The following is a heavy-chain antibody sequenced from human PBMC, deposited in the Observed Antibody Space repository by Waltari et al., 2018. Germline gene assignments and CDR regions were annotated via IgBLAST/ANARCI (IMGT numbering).Heavy chain of an antibody. V-gene: IGHV4-38-2*02. CDR1: GYSISSGYY. J-gene: IGHJ4*02. CDR3: ARDQLWSDY. D-gene: IGHD5-18*01. Sequence: QVQLQESGPGLVKPSETLSLTCAVSGYSISSGYYWGWIRQPPGKGLEWIGSIYHSGSTYYNPSLKSRVTISVDTSKNQFSLKLSSVTAADTAVYYCARDQLWSDYWGQGTLVTVSS. CDR2: IYHSGST.